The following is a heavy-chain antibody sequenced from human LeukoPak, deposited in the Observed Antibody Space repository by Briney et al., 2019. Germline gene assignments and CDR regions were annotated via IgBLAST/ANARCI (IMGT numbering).Heavy chain of an antibody. CDR2: TYCGTT. CDR3: ARRLRTYFDY. Sequence: PSETLSLTCTVTGGPISAYYWNWIRQSPGKGLEWIGHTYCGTTTYNPSLKSRVTISVDTSKNEFSLKLSSVTAADTAVYYCARRLRTYFDYWGQGSLVTVSS. J-gene: IGHJ4*02. V-gene: IGHV4-4*09. CDR1: GGPISAYY.